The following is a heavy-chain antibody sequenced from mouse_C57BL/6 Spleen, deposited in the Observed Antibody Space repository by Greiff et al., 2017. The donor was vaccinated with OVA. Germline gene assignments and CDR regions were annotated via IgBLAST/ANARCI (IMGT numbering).Heavy chain of an antibody. CDR3: ARSQLGRYYAMDY. CDR2: INPYNGGT. D-gene: IGHD4-1*02. CDR1: GYTFTDYY. Sequence: EVKLMESGPVLVKPGASVKMSCKASGYTFTDYYMNWVKQSHGKSLEWIGVINPYNGGTSYNQTFKGKATLTVDKSSSTAYMELNSLTSEDSAVYYCARSQLGRYYAMDYWGQGTSVTVSS. J-gene: IGHJ4*01. V-gene: IGHV1-19*01.